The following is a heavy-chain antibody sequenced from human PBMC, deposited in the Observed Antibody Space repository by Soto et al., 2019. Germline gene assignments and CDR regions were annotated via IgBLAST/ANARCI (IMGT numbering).Heavy chain of an antibody. Sequence: GGSLRLFCAASGFTFIIYGMHWVRQAPGKGLEWVAVISYDGSNKYYADSVKGRFTISRDNSKNTLYLQMNSLRAEDTAVYYCAKDPTRSDYDFWSGYSDYWGQGTLVTVSS. D-gene: IGHD3-3*01. CDR2: ISYDGSNK. CDR3: AKDPTRSDYDFWSGYSDY. J-gene: IGHJ4*02. CDR1: GFTFIIYG. V-gene: IGHV3-30*18.